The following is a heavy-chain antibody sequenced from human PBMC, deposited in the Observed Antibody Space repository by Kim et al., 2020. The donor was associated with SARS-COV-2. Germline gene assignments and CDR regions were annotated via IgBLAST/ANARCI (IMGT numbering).Heavy chain of an antibody. D-gene: IGHD6-19*01. CDR1: GFTFSSYG. CDR2: ISYDGSNK. CDR3: AKDEGSGWYQNPAPCDY. V-gene: IGHV3-30*18. Sequence: GGSLRLSCAASGFTFSSYGMHWVRQAPGKGLEWVAVISYDGSNKYYADSVKGRFTISRDNSKNTLYLQMNSLRAEDTTVYYCAKDEGSGWYQNPAPCDY. J-gene: IGHJ4*01.